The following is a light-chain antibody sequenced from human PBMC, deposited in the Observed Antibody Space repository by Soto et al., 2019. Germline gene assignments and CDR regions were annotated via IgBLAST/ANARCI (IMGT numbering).Light chain of an antibody. CDR3: QQSYSSPLT. V-gene: IGKV1-39*01. J-gene: IGKJ2*01. CDR1: HTFSSF. Sequence: DIQMTQSPSSLSASVGDTATITCRASHTFSSFLNWYQQRPGKAPKLLISGASTLRSGVPSWFSGSGSGTNIPLTINGVEHEDLPTYYCQQSYSSPLTFGQGTKVEVK. CDR2: GAS.